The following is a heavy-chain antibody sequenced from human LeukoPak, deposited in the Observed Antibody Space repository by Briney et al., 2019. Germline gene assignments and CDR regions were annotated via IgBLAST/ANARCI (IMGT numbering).Heavy chain of an antibody. V-gene: IGHV4-39*01. D-gene: IGHD6-19*01. CDR1: GGSISESGYY. Sequence: SETLSLTCAVSGGSISESGYYWGWIRQPPGKGLEWIERIFYSGNTYYNPSLNSRVSMSVDTSQNQFSLKLNSVNAADTAVYFCVRYSSGWPFDYWGRGSLVTVSS. J-gene: IGHJ4*01. CDR2: IFYSGNT. CDR3: VRYSSGWPFDY.